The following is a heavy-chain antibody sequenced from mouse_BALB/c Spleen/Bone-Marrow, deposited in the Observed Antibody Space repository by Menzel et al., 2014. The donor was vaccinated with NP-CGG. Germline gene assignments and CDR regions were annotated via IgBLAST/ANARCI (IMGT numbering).Heavy chain of an antibody. V-gene: IGHV5-12*02. D-gene: IGHD2-1*01. Sequence: EVKLQESGGGLVQPGGSLKLSCATSGFTFSDYYMYWVRQTPEKRLEWVAYISNGGGSTYYPDTVKGRFTISRGNAKNTPYLQMSRLKSEDTAMYYCARHLYGNYGAMDYWGQGTSVTVSS. J-gene: IGHJ4*01. CDR3: ARHLYGNYGAMDY. CDR2: ISNGGGST. CDR1: GFTFSDYY.